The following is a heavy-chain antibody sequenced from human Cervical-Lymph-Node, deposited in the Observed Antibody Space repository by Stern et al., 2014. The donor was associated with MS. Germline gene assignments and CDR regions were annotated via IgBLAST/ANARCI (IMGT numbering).Heavy chain of an antibody. CDR2: FVPEDGKR. V-gene: IGHV1-24*01. Sequence: VQLESGAEVWKPRASVKGFCKASGYPPSELCMHWGRQSPGKGLEWMGSFVPEDGKRMYAQKFLGRVSMTDATSAETAYMELSGLRSDDTTVYYCAIGPSGDAFEIWGQGTMVTVSS. CDR3: AIGPSGDAFEI. J-gene: IGHJ3*02. CDR1: GYPPSELC. D-gene: IGHD3-10*01.